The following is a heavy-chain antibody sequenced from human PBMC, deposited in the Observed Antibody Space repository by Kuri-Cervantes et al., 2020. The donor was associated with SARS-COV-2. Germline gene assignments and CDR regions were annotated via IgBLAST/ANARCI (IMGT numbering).Heavy chain of an antibody. CDR1: GFTFGGYW. V-gene: IGHV3-74*03. CDR2: INDDGTDT. J-gene: IGHJ4*02. CDR3: AKLEMATMWGISPFDY. Sequence: GESLKISCSGSGFTFGGYWMHWVRQVPGKGLEWLAHINDDGTDTAYADSVRGRFTISRDNSKNTLYLQMNSLRAEDTAVYYCAKLEMATMWGISPFDYWGQGTLVTVSS. D-gene: IGHD5-24*01.